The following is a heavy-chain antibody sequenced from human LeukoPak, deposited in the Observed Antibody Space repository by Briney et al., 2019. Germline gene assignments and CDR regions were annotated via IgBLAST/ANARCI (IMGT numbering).Heavy chain of an antibody. D-gene: IGHD3-10*01. CDR1: GGXFSSYA. CDR2: IIPIFGTA. J-gene: IGHJ3*02. V-gene: IGHV1-69*01. Sequence: SVKVSCKASGGXFSSYAISWVRQAPGQGLEWMGGIIPIFGTANYAQKFQGRVTITADESTSTAYMELSSLRSEDTAVYYCARSGSITMVRDDAFDIWGQGTMVTVSS. CDR3: ARSGSITMVRDDAFDI.